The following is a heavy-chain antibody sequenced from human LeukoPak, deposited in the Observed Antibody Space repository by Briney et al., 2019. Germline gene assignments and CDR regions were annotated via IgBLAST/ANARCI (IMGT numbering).Heavy chain of an antibody. CDR3: ARVRVRIAAAGTCWFDP. V-gene: IGHV1-2*02. CDR2: INPNGGGT. J-gene: IGHJ5*02. D-gene: IGHD6-13*01. CDR1: GYTFTGYY. Sequence: ASVKVSCKASGYTFTGYYMHWVRQAPGQGLEWMGWINPNGGGTNYAQKFQGRVTMTRDTSISTAYMELSRLRSDDTAVYYCARVRVRIAAAGTCWFDPWGQGTLVTVSS.